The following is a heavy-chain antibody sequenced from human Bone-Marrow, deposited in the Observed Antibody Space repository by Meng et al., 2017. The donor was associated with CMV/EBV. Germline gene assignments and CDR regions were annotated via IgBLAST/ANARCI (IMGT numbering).Heavy chain of an antibody. CDR2: VNPNSTDT. CDR3: ARGNGVRGNWFDP. J-gene: IGHJ5*02. D-gene: IGHD2-8*01. CDR1: KYTLIDDH. Sequence: ASVKVSCKTSKYTLIDDHMHWVRQAPGQGLEWTAWVNPNSTDTDYSQRFQGRVTMTRDTSISTAYMELSRLRSDDTAVYYCARGNGVRGNWFDPWGQGTLVTVSS. V-gene: IGHV1-2*02.